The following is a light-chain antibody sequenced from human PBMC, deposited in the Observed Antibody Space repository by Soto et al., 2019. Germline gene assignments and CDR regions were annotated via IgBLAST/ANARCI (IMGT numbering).Light chain of an antibody. V-gene: IGKV3-15*01. J-gene: IGKJ2*01. CDR2: GAS. CDR1: QSVSSN. Sequence: EIVMTQSPATLSESPGERATLSCRASQSVSSNLAWYQQKPGQAPRLLIYGASTRATGIPARFSGSGSGTEFTLTISSLQSEDFAVYYCQQYNNWPLMYTFGQGTKVDIK. CDR3: QQYNNWPLMYT.